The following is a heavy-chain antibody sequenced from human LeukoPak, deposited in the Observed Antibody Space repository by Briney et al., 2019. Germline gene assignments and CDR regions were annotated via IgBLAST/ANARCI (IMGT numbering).Heavy chain of an antibody. CDR1: GGSISGINW. D-gene: IGHD1-26*01. J-gene: IGHJ4*02. Sequence: SETLSLTCAVSGGSISGINWWSWLRQPPGKGLELIGEIYHSGSTNYSPSLKSRVTISVDKSKNQFSLKLYSVTAADTAFYYCAREQGGAFDSWGQGTLVTVSS. V-gene: IGHV4-4*02. CDR2: IYHSGST. CDR3: AREQGGAFDS.